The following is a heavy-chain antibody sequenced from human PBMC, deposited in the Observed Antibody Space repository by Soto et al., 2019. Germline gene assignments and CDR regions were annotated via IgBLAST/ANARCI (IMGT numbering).Heavy chain of an antibody. CDR1: GYTFTSYT. J-gene: IGHJ4*02. CDR2: INAGNGRE. CDR3: ARGGGWVGEASFDS. D-gene: IGHD3-10*01. V-gene: IGHV1-3*01. Sequence: QVQLEQSGAEVKKPGASVKVSCKTSGYTFTSYTLHWVRQAPGQGLEWMGWINAGNGREKYSQRFQDRVSLSTDKSATPAYMELRSLRSEETAVYYCARGGGWVGEASFDSWGQGTQVTVSS.